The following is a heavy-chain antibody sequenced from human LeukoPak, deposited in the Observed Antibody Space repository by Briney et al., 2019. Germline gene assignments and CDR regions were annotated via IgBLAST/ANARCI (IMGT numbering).Heavy chain of an antibody. CDR3: ARRRYYDSSGYLE. Sequence: SETLSLTCTIFGDSVSRSDSYWDWIRQPPGKGLEWIGTIYYSGRTYYSPSLKSRVTLSVDMSDNQFSLTLSSVTAADTALYFCARRRYYDSSGYLEWGQGTLVTVSS. J-gene: IGHJ1*01. CDR2: IYYSGRT. CDR1: GDSVSRSDSY. V-gene: IGHV4-39*01. D-gene: IGHD3-22*01.